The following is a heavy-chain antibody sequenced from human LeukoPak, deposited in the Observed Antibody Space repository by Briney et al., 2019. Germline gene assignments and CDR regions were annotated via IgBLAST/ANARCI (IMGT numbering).Heavy chain of an antibody. CDR3: ARDPPPTYGGNSLGLFDY. CDR1: GFTFSSYS. Sequence: GGSLRLSCAASGFTFSSYSMNWVRQAPGKGLEWVSSISSSSSYIYYVDSVKGRFTISRDNAKNSLYLQMNSLRAEDTAVYYCARDPPPTYGGNSLGLFDYWGQGTLVTVSS. D-gene: IGHD4-23*01. J-gene: IGHJ4*02. V-gene: IGHV3-21*01. CDR2: ISSSSSYI.